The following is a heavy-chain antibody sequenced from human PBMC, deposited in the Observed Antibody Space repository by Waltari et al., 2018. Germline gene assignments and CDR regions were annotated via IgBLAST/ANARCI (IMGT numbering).Heavy chain of an antibody. D-gene: IGHD3-16*02. Sequence: DVQLVESGGGLVQPGGSLRLSCVVSGYDFSNFWMFWARQAQGKGLEGVAKIKKDGSEIHYVDSVKGRFTISRDNAKKSVYLQMNSLRVEDTAVYFCVRVGEENSNSQYRWFDAWGQGSLVTVSS. CDR2: IKKDGSEI. CDR1: GYDFSNFW. CDR3: VRVGEENSNSQYRWFDA. V-gene: IGHV3-7*01. J-gene: IGHJ5*02.